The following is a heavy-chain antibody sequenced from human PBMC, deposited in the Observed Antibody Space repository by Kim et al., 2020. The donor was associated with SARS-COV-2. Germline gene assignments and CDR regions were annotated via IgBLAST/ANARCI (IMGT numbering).Heavy chain of an antibody. CDR3: ARVSSWYFYGMDV. D-gene: IGHD6-13*01. J-gene: IGHJ6*02. CDR1: GGSISSSNW. V-gene: IGHV4-4*02. CDR2: IYHSGST. Sequence: SETLSLTCAVSGGSISSSNWWSWVRQPPGKGLEWIGEIYHSGSTNYNPSLKSRVTISVDKSKNQFSLKLSSVTAADTAVYYCARVSSWYFYGMDVWGQGTTVTVSS.